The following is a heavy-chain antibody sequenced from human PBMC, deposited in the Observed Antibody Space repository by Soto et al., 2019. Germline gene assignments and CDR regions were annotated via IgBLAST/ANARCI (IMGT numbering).Heavy chain of an antibody. CDR1: GGSSSSSSYY. V-gene: IGHV4-39*01. CDR2: IYYSGST. J-gene: IGHJ5*02. Sequence: SETLSLTCTVSGGSSSSSSYYWGWIRQPPGKGLEWIGSIYYSGSTYYNPSLKSRVTISVDTSKNQFSLKLSSVTAADTAVYYCARRYAFSSSWSNWFDPWGQGTLVTVSS. D-gene: IGHD6-13*01. CDR3: ARRYAFSSSWSNWFDP.